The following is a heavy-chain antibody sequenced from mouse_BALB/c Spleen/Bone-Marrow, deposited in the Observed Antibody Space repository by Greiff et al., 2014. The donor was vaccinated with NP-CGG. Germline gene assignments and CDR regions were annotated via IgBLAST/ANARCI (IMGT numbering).Heavy chain of an antibody. J-gene: IGHJ3*01. Sequence: VQLQQSRAELVKPGASVKMSCKAFGYTFTNYPIEWMKQNHGKSLEWIGNFHPYNDDTKYNEKFKGKAKLTVEKSSSTVYLELRGLRSEDSAVYYCSRGGGFAYWGQGTLVTVSA. CDR2: FHPYNDDT. CDR1: GYTFTNYP. CDR3: SRGGGFAY. V-gene: IGHV1-47*01.